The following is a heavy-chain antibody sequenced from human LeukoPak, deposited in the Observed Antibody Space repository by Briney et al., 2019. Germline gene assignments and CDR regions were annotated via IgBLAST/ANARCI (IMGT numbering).Heavy chain of an antibody. CDR1: GFTVSSNH. CDR2: IYSGGTI. V-gene: IGHV3-66*01. D-gene: IGHD7-27*01. J-gene: IGHJ4*02. Sequence: GGSLRLSCAASGFTVSSNHMSWVRQAPGKGLEWVSDIYSGGTIYYADSVKGRFTISRDNSKNTVYLEMNSLRAEDTAVYYCARDGENHYYDYWGQGTLVTVST. CDR3: ARDGENHYYDY.